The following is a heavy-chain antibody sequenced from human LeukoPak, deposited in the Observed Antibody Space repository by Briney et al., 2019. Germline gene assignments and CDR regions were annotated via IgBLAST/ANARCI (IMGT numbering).Heavy chain of an antibody. V-gene: IGHV3-23*01. Sequence: GGSLRLSCEASGFTFRSYSMSWVRQAPGKGLEWVSAISGGGSAFYADSVKGRFTISRDTSKNTLYLQMNSLSAEDTALYYCAKDLTLYGDFPYFDSWGQGTLVTVSS. D-gene: IGHD4-17*01. CDR3: AKDLTLYGDFPYFDS. CDR1: GFTFRSYS. CDR2: ISGGGSA. J-gene: IGHJ4*02.